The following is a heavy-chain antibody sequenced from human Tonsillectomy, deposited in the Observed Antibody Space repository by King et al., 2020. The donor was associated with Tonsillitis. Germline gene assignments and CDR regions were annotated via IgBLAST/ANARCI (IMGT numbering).Heavy chain of an antibody. Sequence: QLVQSGAEVRKPGASVKVSCTVSGYTFIDYYIHWVRQAPGQGLEWMGWINPKTGVTNSAQRFQGRVTLTRDSSISTAYMQLTSLRSDDTALYYCASQFCTTTSCHVDYWGQGTRVTASS. CDR2: INPKTGVT. V-gene: IGHV1-2*02. D-gene: IGHD2-2*01. J-gene: IGHJ4*02. CDR3: ASQFCTTTSCHVDY. CDR1: GYTFIDYY.